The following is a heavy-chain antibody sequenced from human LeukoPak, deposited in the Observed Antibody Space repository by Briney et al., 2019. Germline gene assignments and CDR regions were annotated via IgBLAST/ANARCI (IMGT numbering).Heavy chain of an antibody. Sequence: GSLRLSCAASGFTFSSYAMHWVRQPPGKGLEWIGEINHSGSTNYNPSLKSRVTISVDTSKNQFSLKLSSVTAAGTAVYYCARGTMTTVTYYFDYWGQGTLVTVSS. CDR1: GFTFSSYA. CDR3: ARGTMTTVTYYFDY. CDR2: INHSGST. V-gene: IGHV4-34*01. J-gene: IGHJ4*02. D-gene: IGHD4-17*01.